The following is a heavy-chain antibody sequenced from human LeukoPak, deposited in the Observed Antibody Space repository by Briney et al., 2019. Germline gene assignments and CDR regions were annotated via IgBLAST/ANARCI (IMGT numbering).Heavy chain of an antibody. CDR2: ISTDNGDT. CDR1: GYTFTSYY. J-gene: IGHJ4*02. V-gene: IGHV1-18*04. D-gene: IGHD3-16*01. CDR3: AREGLGELTLDY. Sequence: ASVKVSCKASGYTFTSYYMHWVRQAPGQGLEWMGWISTDNGDTNYAQKLQGRVTMTTDTSTSTAYMELRSLRSDDAAVYYCAREGLGELTLDYWGQGTLVTVSS.